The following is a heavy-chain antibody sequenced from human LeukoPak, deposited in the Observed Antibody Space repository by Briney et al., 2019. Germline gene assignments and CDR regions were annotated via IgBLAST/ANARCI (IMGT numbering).Heavy chain of an antibody. D-gene: IGHD6-19*01. Sequence: PSETLSLTCTVSGGSFSGYYWSWIRQPPGKGLEGIGYMYYSESSNYNPSLKSRVTISVDTSKNQVSLKLSSVTAADTAVYYCARAVGSGVASDYWGQGTLVTVSS. V-gene: IGHV4-59*01. CDR3: ARAVGSGVASDY. CDR2: MYYSESS. J-gene: IGHJ4*02. CDR1: GGSFSGYY.